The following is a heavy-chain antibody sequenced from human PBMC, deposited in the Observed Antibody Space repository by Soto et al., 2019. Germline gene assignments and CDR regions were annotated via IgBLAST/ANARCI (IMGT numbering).Heavy chain of an antibody. D-gene: IGHD3-16*01. CDR1: GFSLRTTGVG. V-gene: IGHV2-5*01. CDR2: IYWNDDK. J-gene: IGHJ4*02. Sequence: QITLKESDPTLVEPTQTLTLTCTYSGFSLRTTGVGVGWIRQPPGKALEWLGIIYWNDDKRYSPSLKNRFTLTSDISKSQVVLTMTNMDPVDTATYYCAHTWGLPFDYWGQGTLVIVSS. CDR3: AHTWGLPFDY.